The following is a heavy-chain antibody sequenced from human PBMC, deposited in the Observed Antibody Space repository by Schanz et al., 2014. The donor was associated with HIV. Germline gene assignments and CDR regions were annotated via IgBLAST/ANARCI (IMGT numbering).Heavy chain of an antibody. D-gene: IGHD1-26*01. V-gene: IGHV3-23*04. CDR3: AKIISGSPYYYYGLDV. J-gene: IGHJ6*02. CDR1: GFTFSSYW. Sequence: VQLVESGGGVVQPGRSLRLSCAASGFTFSSYWMSWVRQAPGKGLEWVSVISDSGGSTYYADSVKGRFTISRDNSKNTLYLQMNSLRAEDTAVYYCAKIISGSPYYYYGLDVWGLGTTVTVSS. CDR2: ISDSGGST.